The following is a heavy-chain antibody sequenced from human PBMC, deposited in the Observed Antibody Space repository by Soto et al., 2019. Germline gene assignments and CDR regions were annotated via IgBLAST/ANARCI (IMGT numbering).Heavy chain of an antibody. D-gene: IGHD4-17*01. CDR3: ARDVGPTVAAGFDY. J-gene: IGHJ4*02. CDR1: GFTFSSYS. CDR2: ISSSSSYI. V-gene: IGHV3-21*01. Sequence: EVQLVESGGGLVKPGGSLRLSCAASGFTFSSYSMNWVRQAPGKGLGWVSSISSSSSYIYYPDSVKGRFTISRDNAKNSLYLQMNSLRAEDTALYYCARDVGPTVAAGFDYLGQGTLVTVSS.